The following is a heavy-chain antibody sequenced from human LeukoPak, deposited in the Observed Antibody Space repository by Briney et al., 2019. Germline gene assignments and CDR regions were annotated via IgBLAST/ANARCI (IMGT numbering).Heavy chain of an antibody. CDR1: GGSFSGYY. CDR3: ARLVDFRPFDP. V-gene: IGHV4-34*01. D-gene: IGHD2-21*01. J-gene: IGHJ5*02. CDR2: INHSGST. Sequence: SETLSLTCAVSGGSFSGYYWSWIRQPPGKGLEWIGEINHSGSTNYNPSLKSRVTISVDTSKNQFSLKLSSVTAADTAVYYCARLVDFRPFDPWGQGTLVTVSS.